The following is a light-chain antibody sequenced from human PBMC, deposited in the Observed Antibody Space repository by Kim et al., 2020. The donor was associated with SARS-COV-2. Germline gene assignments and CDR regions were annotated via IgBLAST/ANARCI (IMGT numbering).Light chain of an antibody. CDR2: GVS. CDR3: QQYSDWPQT. J-gene: IGKJ1*01. V-gene: IGKV3-11*01. Sequence: LSPAEGTTPSCRASQSVSTSIAWDQQRRGQPPRLLVYGVSNRATGIPARFSGSGSGTDFTLTISSLEPEDFAVYFCQQYSDWPQTFGQGTKVDIK. CDR1: QSVSTS.